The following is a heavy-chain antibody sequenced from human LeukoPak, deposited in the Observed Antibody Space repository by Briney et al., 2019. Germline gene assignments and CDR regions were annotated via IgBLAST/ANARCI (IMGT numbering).Heavy chain of an antibody. D-gene: IGHD1-14*01. V-gene: IGHV3-43D*03. CDR1: GFTFDDYA. J-gene: IGHJ6*03. CDR3: AKNNAGTRLGGYYYYMDV. CDR2: ISWDGGST. Sequence: GGSLRLSCAASGFTFDDYAMHWVRQAPGKGLEWVSLISWDGGSTYYADSVKGRFTISRDNSKNSLYLQMNSLRAKDTALYYCAKNNAGTRLGGYYYYMDVWGKGTTVTVSS.